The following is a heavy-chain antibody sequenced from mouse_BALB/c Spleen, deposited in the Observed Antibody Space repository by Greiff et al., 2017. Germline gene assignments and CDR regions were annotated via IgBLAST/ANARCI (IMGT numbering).Heavy chain of an antibody. J-gene: IGHJ1*01. Sequence: EVQVVESGGGLVQPGGSRKLSCAASGFTFSSFGMHWVRQAPEKGLEWVAYISSGSSTIYYADTVKGRFTISRDNPKNTLFLQMTSLGSEDTAMYYCARGDIHWYFDVWGAGTTVTVSS. D-gene: IGHD3-3*01. CDR1: GFTFSSFG. CDR2: ISSGSSTI. V-gene: IGHV5-17*02. CDR3: ARGDIHWYFDV.